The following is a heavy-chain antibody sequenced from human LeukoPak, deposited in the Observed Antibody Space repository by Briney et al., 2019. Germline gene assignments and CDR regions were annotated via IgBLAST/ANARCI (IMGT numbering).Heavy chain of an antibody. CDR3: AKERARTTFLDY. J-gene: IGHJ4*02. V-gene: IGHV3-30*18. CDR1: GFTFSSYG. Sequence: GGSLRLSCAASGFTFSSYGMHWIRQAQGKGLEWVAVISYDGTNKFYGDSVKGRFTISRDNSKNTLYLQMNSLRAEDTALYYCAKERARTTFLDYWGQGSLVTVSS. CDR2: ISYDGTNK. D-gene: IGHD1-1*01.